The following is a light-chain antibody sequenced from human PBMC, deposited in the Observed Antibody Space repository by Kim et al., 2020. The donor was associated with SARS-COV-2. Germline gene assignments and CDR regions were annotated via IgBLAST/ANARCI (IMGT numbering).Light chain of an antibody. CDR3: QQTYTSPWR. J-gene: IGKJ1*01. CDR1: QSISNY. CDR2: GAS. V-gene: IGKV1-39*01. Sequence: DIQMTQSPSSLSASVGDRVIITCRASQSISNYLNWYQQKPGKAPNLLIFGASTLQSGVPSRFSGGASGTDFTLTISSLQHEDFATYYCQQTYTSPWRFGQGTKVDIK.